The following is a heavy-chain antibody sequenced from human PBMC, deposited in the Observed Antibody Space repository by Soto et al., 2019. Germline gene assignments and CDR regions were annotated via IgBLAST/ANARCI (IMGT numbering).Heavy chain of an antibody. Sequence: ASVKVSCKASGGTFSSYAISWVRQAPGQGLEWMGGIIPIFGTANYAQKFQGRVTITADESTSTAYMELSSLRSEDTAVYYCARRDGYNYYFDYWGQGTLVTVSS. J-gene: IGHJ4*02. CDR3: ARRDGYNYYFDY. D-gene: IGHD5-12*01. V-gene: IGHV1-69*13. CDR2: IIPIFGTA. CDR1: GGTFSSYA.